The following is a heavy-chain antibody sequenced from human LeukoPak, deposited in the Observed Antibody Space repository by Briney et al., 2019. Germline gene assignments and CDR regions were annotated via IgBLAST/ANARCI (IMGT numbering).Heavy chain of an antibody. Sequence: GGSLRLSCAASGFTFSSYAMSWVRQAPGKGLEWVSAISGSGGSTYYADSVKGRFTISRDNSKNTLYLQMNSLRAEDTAVYYCARPVWELEWFDPWGQGTLVTVSS. CDR1: GFTFSSYA. J-gene: IGHJ5*02. V-gene: IGHV3-23*01. CDR2: ISGSGGST. CDR3: ARPVWELEWFDP. D-gene: IGHD1-26*01.